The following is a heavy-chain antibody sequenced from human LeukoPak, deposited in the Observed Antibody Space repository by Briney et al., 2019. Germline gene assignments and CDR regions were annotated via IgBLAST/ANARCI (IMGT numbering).Heavy chain of an antibody. D-gene: IGHD3-16*01. V-gene: IGHV1-2*02. CDR3: ARSDVLYASQGEARYFNH. CDR2: VSPNNGGT. J-gene: IGHJ4*02. Sequence: ASVKVSCKASGYTFTAYYIHWVRQAPGQRLEWMGWVSPNNGGTNYAQKFQGRVTMTRDTSISTPYMDLNSLRSDDTAVYYCARSDVLYASQGEARYFNHWGQGTLVTVSS. CDR1: GYTFTAYY.